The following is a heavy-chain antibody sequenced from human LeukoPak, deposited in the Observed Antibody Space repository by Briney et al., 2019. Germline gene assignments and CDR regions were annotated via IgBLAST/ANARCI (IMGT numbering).Heavy chain of an antibody. J-gene: IGHJ4*02. D-gene: IGHD1-26*01. CDR2: IYYSGNT. V-gene: IGHV4-39*07. CDR3: ARGPPSRVDGAIY. CDR1: GGSISSSSYH. Sequence: SETLSLTCTVSGGSISSSSYHWGWIRQPPGKGLEWIGSIYYSGNTYYNPSLKSRVTISVDTSKNQFSLKLSSVTAADTAVYYCARGPPSRVDGAIYWGQGTLVTVSS.